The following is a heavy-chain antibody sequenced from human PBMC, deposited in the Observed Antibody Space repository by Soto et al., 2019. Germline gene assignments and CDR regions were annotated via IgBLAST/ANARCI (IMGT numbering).Heavy chain of an antibody. V-gene: IGHV4-61*01. D-gene: IGHD6-13*01. CDR1: GGSVSSGSYY. J-gene: IGHJ5*02. CDR2: VYYSGST. CDR3: ARVGIQGLENWFDP. Sequence: PTQTLSLTCTVSGGSVSSGSYYWSWIRQPPGKGLEWIGFVYYSGSTNYNPSVKSRVTISVDTSKNQFSLKLSSVTAADTAVYYCARVGIQGLENWFDPWGWGTLVTVSS.